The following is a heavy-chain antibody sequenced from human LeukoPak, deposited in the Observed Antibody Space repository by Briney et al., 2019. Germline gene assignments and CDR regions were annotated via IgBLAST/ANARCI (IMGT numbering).Heavy chain of an antibody. CDR1: GFTFSSYG. V-gene: IGHV3-23*01. CDR2: ISGSGGRT. CDR3: AKDSKIVGATFRSYHYMDV. D-gene: IGHD1-26*01. Sequence: GGSLRLSCAASGFTFSSYGMSWVRQAPGKGLEWVSAISGSGGRTHYADSVKGRFTISRDNSKNTLYLQMNSLRAEDTAVYYCAKDSKIVGATFRSYHYMDVWGKGDRGHRLL. J-gene: IGHJ6*03.